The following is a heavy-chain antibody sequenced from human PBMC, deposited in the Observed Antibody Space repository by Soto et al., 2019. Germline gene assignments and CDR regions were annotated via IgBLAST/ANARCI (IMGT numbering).Heavy chain of an antibody. V-gene: IGHV3-23*01. CDR1: GFTFSSYA. CDR3: ARRPSVVGGEGHYYGMDV. CDR2: VSGSGAKT. D-gene: IGHD2-15*01. J-gene: IGHJ6*02. Sequence: EVQLLESGGGLVQPGGSLRLSCAASGFTFSSYAMSWVRQAPGKGLEWVSAVSGSGAKTYYADVVKGRFTISRDNSKNTLYVEMNSLRVEATAVYYCARRPSVVGGEGHYYGMDVWGQGTTVIVSS.